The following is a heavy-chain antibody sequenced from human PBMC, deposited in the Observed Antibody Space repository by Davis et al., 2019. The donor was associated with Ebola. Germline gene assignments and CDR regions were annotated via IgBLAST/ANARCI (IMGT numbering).Heavy chain of an antibody. CDR3: ARERQQLVRVYFDY. V-gene: IGHV1-18*04. J-gene: IGHJ4*02. CDR2: ISAYNGNT. D-gene: IGHD6-13*01. CDR1: GYTFTSYG. Sequence: ASVKVSCKASGYTFTSYGISWVRQAPGQGLEWMGWISAYNGNTNYAQKLQGRVTMTTDTSTSTAYMELRSLRSDDTAVYYCARERQQLVRVYFDYWGQGTLVTVSS.